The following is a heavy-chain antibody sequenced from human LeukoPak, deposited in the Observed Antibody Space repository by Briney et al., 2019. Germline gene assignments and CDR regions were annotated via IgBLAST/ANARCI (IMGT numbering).Heavy chain of an antibody. CDR1: GFTFSSYA. V-gene: IGHV3-23*01. J-gene: IGHJ4*02. D-gene: IGHD2-15*01. Sequence: GGSLGLSCAASGFTFSSYAMSWVRQAPGKGLEWVSAISGSGGSTYYADSVKGRFTISRDNSKNTLYLQMNSLRAEDTAEYYCAKGMGGGGRYYFDYWGQGTLVTVSS. CDR2: ISGSGGST. CDR3: AKGMGGGGRYYFDY.